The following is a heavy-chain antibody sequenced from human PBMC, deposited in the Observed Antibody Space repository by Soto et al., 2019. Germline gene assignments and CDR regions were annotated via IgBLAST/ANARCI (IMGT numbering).Heavy chain of an antibody. CDR3: ARLVTALGDGMDV. CDR2: IDPSDSYT. Sequence: GESLKISCKGSGYIFSSYWISWVRQMPGKGLEWMGRIDPSDSYTNYRPSFQGHVTMSADKSISTAYLQWSSLKASDTAMYYCARLVTALGDGMDVWGQGTTVTV. D-gene: IGHD3-16*01. J-gene: IGHJ6*02. V-gene: IGHV5-10-1*01. CDR1: GYIFSSYW.